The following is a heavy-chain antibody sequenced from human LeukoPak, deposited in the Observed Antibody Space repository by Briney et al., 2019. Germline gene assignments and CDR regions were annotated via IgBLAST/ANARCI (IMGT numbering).Heavy chain of an antibody. CDR2: ISGSGGST. Sequence: PXGSLRLSCAASGFTFSSYAMSWVRQAPGKGLEWVSAISGSGGSTYYADSVKGRFTISRDNSKNTLYLQMNSLRAEDTAVYYCAKGRAMSSGRAADYWGQGTLVTVSS. CDR3: AKGRAMSSGRAADY. J-gene: IGHJ4*02. V-gene: IGHV3-23*01. CDR1: GFTFSSYA. D-gene: IGHD3-10*01.